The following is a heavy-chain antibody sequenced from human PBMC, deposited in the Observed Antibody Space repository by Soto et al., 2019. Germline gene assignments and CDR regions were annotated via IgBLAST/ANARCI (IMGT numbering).Heavy chain of an antibody. CDR1: GGSISSSSYY. Sequence: SETLSLTCTVSGGSISSSSYYWGWIRQPPGKGLEWIGSIYYSGSTYYNPSLKSRVTISVDTSKNQFSLKLSSVTAADTAVYYCARNYYDSKGSQAHWFDPWGQGTLVTVSS. D-gene: IGHD3-22*01. CDR2: IYYSGST. J-gene: IGHJ5*02. CDR3: ARNYYDSKGSQAHWFDP. V-gene: IGHV4-39*01.